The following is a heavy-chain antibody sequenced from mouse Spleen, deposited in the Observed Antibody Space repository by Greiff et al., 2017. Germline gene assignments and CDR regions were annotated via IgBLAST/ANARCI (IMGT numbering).Heavy chain of an antibody. V-gene: IGHV1-15*01. J-gene: IGHJ3*01. CDR3: TRPIHYYGYGWFAY. CDR1: GYTFTDYE. CDR2: IDPETGGT. D-gene: IGHD1-2*01. Sequence: QVHVKQSGAELVRPGASVTLSCKASGYTFTDYEMHWVKQTPVHGLEWIGAIDPETGGTAYNQKFKGKAILTADKSSSTAYMELRSLTSEDSAVYYCTRPIHYYGYGWFAYWGQGTLVTVSA.